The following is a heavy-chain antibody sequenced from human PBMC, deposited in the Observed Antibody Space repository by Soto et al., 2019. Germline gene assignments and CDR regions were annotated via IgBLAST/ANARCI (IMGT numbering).Heavy chain of an antibody. CDR1: GFSFSDSW. CDR3: GRERWGLLDI. V-gene: IGHV3-74*01. CDR2: INADGSSE. J-gene: IGHJ3*02. D-gene: IGHD7-27*01. Sequence: EVQLVESGGGLVQPGGSLRLSCAASGFSFSDSWMAWARQAPWKGRFWVSRINADGSSEHYAESVKGRFTISRDNAKNTLWLQVNSLRDDDTAVYYCGRERWGLLDIWGQGAMVTVSS.